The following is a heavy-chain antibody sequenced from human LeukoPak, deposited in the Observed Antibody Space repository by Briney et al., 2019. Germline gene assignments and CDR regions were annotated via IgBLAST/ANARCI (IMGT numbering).Heavy chain of an antibody. CDR1: GFTFSSYG. CDR3: ARDKYYYDSSGYYYYYYYGMDV. V-gene: IGHV3-33*01. D-gene: IGHD3-22*01. J-gene: IGHJ6*02. Sequence: GGSLRLSCAASGFTFSSYGMHWVRQAPGKGLEWVAVIWYDGSNKYYADSVKGRFTISRDNSENTLYLQMNSLRAEDTAVYYCARDKYYYDSSGYYYYYYYGMDVWGQGTTVTVSS. CDR2: IWYDGSNK.